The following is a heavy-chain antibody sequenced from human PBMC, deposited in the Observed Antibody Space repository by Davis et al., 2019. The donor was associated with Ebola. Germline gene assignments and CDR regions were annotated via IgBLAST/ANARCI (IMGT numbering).Heavy chain of an antibody. CDR1: GGSISTSSYY. J-gene: IGHJ5*02. D-gene: IGHD6-6*01. CDR3: ARQLYNRSSADWFDP. V-gene: IGHV4-39*01. Sequence: MPSETLSLTCTVSGGSISTSSYYWGWIRQPPGQGLEWIGSIYYSGKTYYNSSLKSRITISVDTSKNQFSLKLSSVTAADTAVYYCARQLYNRSSADWFDPWGQGTLVIVSS. CDR2: IYYSGKT.